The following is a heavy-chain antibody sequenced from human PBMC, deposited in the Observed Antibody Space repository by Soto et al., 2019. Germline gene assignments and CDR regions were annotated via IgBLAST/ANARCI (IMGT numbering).Heavy chain of an antibody. CDR2: ISGSGGST. D-gene: IGHD2-15*01. V-gene: IGHV3-23*01. CDR1: GFTFSSYA. J-gene: IGHJ1*01. CDR3: AKDLNVVVVAATPAGYFQH. Sequence: EVQLLESGGGLVQPGGSLRLSCAASGFTFSSYAMSWVRQAPGKGLEWVSAISGSGGSTYYADSVKGRFTISRDNSKNTLYLQVNSLRAEDTAVYYCAKDLNVVVVAATPAGYFQHWGQGTLVTVSS.